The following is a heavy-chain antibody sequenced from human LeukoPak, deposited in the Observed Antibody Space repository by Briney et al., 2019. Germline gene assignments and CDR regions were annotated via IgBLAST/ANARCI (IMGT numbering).Heavy chain of an antibody. J-gene: IGHJ4*02. Sequence: PGGSLRLSCAASGFTFSSYVMSWVREAPGKGLELMSAFGGSGGSRYYADSVKCRVAISRDNTKNTLYLQMNNLRAEDTAVYYCARAYYYDSSGSYYFDDWGQGTLVTVSS. D-gene: IGHD3-22*01. CDR3: ARAYYYDSSGSYYFDD. V-gene: IGHV3-23*01. CDR1: GFTFSSYV. CDR2: FGGSGGSR.